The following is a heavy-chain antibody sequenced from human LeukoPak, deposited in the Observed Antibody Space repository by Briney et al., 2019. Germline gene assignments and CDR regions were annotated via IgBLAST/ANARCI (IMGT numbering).Heavy chain of an antibody. V-gene: IGHV3-11*06. CDR3: ARDPYSGGYGAYYYYYMDV. CDR2: ITSSSSRT. Sequence: GGSLRLSCAASGFTFSDYYMSWIRQAPGKGLEWVSSITSSSSRTFYADSVKGRYTISRDNAKNSLYLQMDSLRAEDTAVYYCARDPYSGGYGAYYYYYMDVWGKGTTVTVSS. CDR1: GFTFSDYY. J-gene: IGHJ6*03. D-gene: IGHD1-26*01.